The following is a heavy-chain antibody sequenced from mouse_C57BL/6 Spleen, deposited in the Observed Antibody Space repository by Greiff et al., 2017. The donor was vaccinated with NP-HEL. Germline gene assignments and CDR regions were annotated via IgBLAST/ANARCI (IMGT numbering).Heavy chain of an antibody. J-gene: IGHJ2*01. D-gene: IGHD3-1*01. Sequence: VQLQQPGAELVRPGTSVKLSCKASGYTFTSYWMHWVKQRPGQGLEWIGVIDPSDSYTNYNQKFKGKATLTVDTSSSTAYMQLSSLTSEDSAVYYCARWGYSTSPDYWGQGTTLTVSS. V-gene: IGHV1-59*01. CDR1: GYTFTSYW. CDR3: ARWGYSTSPDY. CDR2: IDPSDSYT.